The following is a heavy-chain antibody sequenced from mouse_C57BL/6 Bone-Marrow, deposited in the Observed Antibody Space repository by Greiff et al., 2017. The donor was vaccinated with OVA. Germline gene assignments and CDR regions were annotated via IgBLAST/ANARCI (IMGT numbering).Heavy chain of an antibody. Sequence: QVQLQQPGAELVRPGTSVKLSCKASGYTFTSYWMHWVKQRPGQGLEWIGVIDPSDSYTNYNQKFKGKATLTVDTSSSTAYMQLSSLTSEDSAVYYCARDGSSSYYFDYGGQGTTLTVSS. CDR1: GYTFTSYW. CDR3: ARDGSSSYYFDY. D-gene: IGHD1-1*01. CDR2: IDPSDSYT. J-gene: IGHJ2*01. V-gene: IGHV1-59*01.